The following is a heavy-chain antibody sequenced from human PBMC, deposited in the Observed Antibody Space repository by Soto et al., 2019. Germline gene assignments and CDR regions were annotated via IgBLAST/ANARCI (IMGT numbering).Heavy chain of an antibody. CDR1: GYTFTSYY. CDR2: INPSGGST. CDR3: ARENRITMVRGVIIPQFDY. V-gene: IGHV1-46*03. D-gene: IGHD3-10*01. J-gene: IGHJ4*02. Sequence: ASVKVSCKASGYTFTSYYMHWVRQAPGQGLEWMGIINPSGGSTSYAQKFQGRVTMTRDTSTSTVYMELSSLRSEDTAVYYCARENRITMVRGVIIPQFDYWGQGTLVTVSS.